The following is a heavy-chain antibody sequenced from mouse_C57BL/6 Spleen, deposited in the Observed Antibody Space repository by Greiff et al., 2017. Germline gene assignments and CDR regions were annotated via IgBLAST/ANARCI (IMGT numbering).Heavy chain of an antibody. CDR3: ARGGMAQATGIDY. D-gene: IGHD3-2*02. V-gene: IGHV1-59*01. CDR1: GYTFTSYW. J-gene: IGHJ2*01. CDR2: IDPSDSYT. Sequence: QVQLKQPGAELVRPGTSVKLSCKASGYTFTSYWMHWVKQRPGQGLEWIGVIDPSDSYTNYNQKFKGKATLTVDTSSSTAYMQLSSLTSEDSAVYYCARGGMAQATGIDYWGQGTTLTVSS.